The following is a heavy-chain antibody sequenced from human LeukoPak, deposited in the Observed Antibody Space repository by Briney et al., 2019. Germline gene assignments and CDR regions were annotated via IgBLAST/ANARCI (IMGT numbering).Heavy chain of an antibody. V-gene: IGHV1-2*06. CDR3: ARDRHYEWELLRDAFDI. CDR2: INPNSGGT. D-gene: IGHD1-26*01. J-gene: IGHJ3*02. CDR1: GYTFTGYY. Sequence: GASVKVSCKASGYTFTGYYMHWVRQAPGQGLEWMGRINPNSGGTNYAQKFQGRVTMTRDTSISTAYMELSRLRSDDTAVYYCARDRHYEWELLRDAFDIWGQGTMVTVSS.